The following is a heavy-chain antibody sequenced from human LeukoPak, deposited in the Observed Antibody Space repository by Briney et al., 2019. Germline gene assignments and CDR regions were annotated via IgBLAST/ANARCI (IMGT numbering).Heavy chain of an antibody. CDR3: AKTNSGWYVADFDY. D-gene: IGHD6-19*01. J-gene: IGHJ4*02. CDR1: GFTFSSYG. CDR2: ISGSVGST. Sequence: SGGSLRLSCAASGFTFSSYGMSWVRQAPGKWLVWVSAISGSVGSTYYADSGKGRFTISRDNSKNTMYLQMNSLRAEDTAVYYCAKTNSGWYVADFDYWGQGTLVTVSS. V-gene: IGHV3-23*01.